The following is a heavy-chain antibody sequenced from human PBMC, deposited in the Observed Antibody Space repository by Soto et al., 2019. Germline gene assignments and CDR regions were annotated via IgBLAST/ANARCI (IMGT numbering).Heavy chain of an antibody. Sequence: GGSLRLSSAATEFTSNIYGMHWVRQAPDKRLAWVAVISFDGMIKYYAEAGKSRFTISRDNFKNTGDRQWELLIAGDTTTHYVANVLNMKGVSPPGGFEPWGQGTRVPVCS. J-gene: IGHJ5*02. CDR3: ANVLNMKGVSPPGGFEP. CDR2: ISFDGMIK. D-gene: IGHD3-16*01. V-gene: IGHV3-30*18. CDR1: EFTSNIYG.